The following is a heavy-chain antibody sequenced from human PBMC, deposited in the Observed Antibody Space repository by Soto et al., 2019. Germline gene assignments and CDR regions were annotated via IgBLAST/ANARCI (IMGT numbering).Heavy chain of an antibody. CDR1: GFSLTADGVG. D-gene: IGHD4-4*01. V-gene: IGHV2-5*02. Sequence: QITLKESGPTVVKPTQTLTLTCTFSGFSLTADGVGVGWIRQPPGKALEWLALIYWDDDTRYSPTLKSRPTIAKDISKSLVVLTLTDMDPVDAGTYFCVHHVTGGSFDVWGQGSRVTVS. CDR2: IYWDDDT. CDR3: VHHVTGGSFDV. J-gene: IGHJ3*01.